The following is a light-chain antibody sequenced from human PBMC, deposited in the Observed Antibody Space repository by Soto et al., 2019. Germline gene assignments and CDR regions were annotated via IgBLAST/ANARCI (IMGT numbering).Light chain of an antibody. J-gene: IGKJ1*01. Sequence: QSPSSLPAAVGDRVTISCRASQGIGNALGWYQQKPVKPPKVLIYGASNLQSGVPPRFSGSGSGTDFTLAISSLQPEDSATYYCLQDINYPWTFGQGTKVDIK. CDR2: GAS. CDR3: LQDINYPWT. CDR1: QGIGNA. V-gene: IGKV1-6*01.